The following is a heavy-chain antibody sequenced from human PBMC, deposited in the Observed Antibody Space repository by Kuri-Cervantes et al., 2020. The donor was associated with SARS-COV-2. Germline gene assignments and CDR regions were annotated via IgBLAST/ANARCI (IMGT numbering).Heavy chain of an antibody. Sequence: GGSLRLSCAASGLTFSSYSMNWVRQAPGKGLEWVSSISSSSSYIYYADSVKGRFTISRDNAKNSLYLQMNSLRAEDTAVYYCAREAWEGYFDYWGQGTLVTVSS. CDR3: AREAWEGYFDY. D-gene: IGHD1-26*01. CDR1: GLTFSSYS. J-gene: IGHJ4*02. V-gene: IGHV3-21*01. CDR2: ISSSSSYI.